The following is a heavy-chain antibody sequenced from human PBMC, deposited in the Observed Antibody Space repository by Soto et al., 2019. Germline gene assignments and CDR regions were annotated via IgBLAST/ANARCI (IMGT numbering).Heavy chain of an antibody. D-gene: IGHD6-13*01. J-gene: IGHJ4*02. CDR2: IYYTGRT. CDR1: GGSLKSGGYY. V-gene: IGHV4-31*02. Sequence: SETLSLTCTVSGGSLKSGGYYWSWIRQHPGRGLEWIGYIYYTGRTYYNPSLESRVTFSVDTSKNQFSLKLSSVTAADTAVYYCARADMGGSSWPFDYWGQGTLVTVSS. CDR3: ARADMGGSSWPFDY.